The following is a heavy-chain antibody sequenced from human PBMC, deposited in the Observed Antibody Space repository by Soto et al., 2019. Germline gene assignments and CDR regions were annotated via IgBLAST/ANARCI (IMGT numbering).Heavy chain of an antibody. Sequence: PGGSLRLSCAASGFTFSSYGMHWVRQAPGKGLEWVAVISYDGSNKYYADSVKGRFTISRDNSKNTLYLQMNSLRAEDTAVYYCAKGGYYDFYYYGMDVWGQGTTVTVSS. CDR1: GFTFSSYG. D-gene: IGHD3-3*01. CDR2: ISYDGSNK. V-gene: IGHV3-30*18. CDR3: AKGGYYDFYYYGMDV. J-gene: IGHJ6*02.